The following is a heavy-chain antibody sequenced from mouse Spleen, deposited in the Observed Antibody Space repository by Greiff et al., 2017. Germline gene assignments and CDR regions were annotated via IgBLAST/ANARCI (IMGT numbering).Heavy chain of an antibody. CDR3: ARVYSYAMDY. J-gene: IGHJ4*01. CDR1: GYTFTSYT. V-gene: IGHV1-4*01. Sequence: VQLVESGAELARPGASVKMSCKASGYTFTSYTMHWVKQRPGQGLEWIGYINPSSGYTNYNQKFKDKATLTADKSSSTAYMQLSSLTSEDSAVYYCARVYSYAMDYWGQGTSVTVSS. CDR2: INPSSGYT. D-gene: IGHD2-1*01.